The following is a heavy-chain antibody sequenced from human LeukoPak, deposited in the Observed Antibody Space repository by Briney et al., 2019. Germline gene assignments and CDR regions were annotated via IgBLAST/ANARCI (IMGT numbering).Heavy chain of an antibody. CDR1: GFIFGRYN. V-gene: IGHV3-49*04. J-gene: IGHJ4*02. D-gene: IGHD1-26*01. CDR2: IGSKTYGETT. Sequence: PGRSLRLACTTSGFIFGRYNMSWVRQAPGKGLEWISFIGSKTYGETTEYAASVRGRFTLSRDDSKGIAYLQMNSLRTEDTAVYFCTRPLIVGSLPDYWGRGTLVTVSS. CDR3: TRPLIVGSLPDY.